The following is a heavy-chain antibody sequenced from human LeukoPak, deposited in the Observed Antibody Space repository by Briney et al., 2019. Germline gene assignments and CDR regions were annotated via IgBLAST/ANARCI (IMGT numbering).Heavy chain of an antibody. V-gene: IGHV4-39*02. CDR1: GGSISSSSYY. Sequence: SETLSLTCTVSGGSISSSSYYRGWVRQPPGKGLEWIGSIYYSGNTYYNPSLKSRATIYVDTSKNHFSLNLRSMTAADTAVYYCAKTALYSGYEKILDAFNIWGQGTMVTVSS. J-gene: IGHJ3*02. D-gene: IGHD5-12*01. CDR3: AKTALYSGYEKILDAFNI. CDR2: IYYSGNT.